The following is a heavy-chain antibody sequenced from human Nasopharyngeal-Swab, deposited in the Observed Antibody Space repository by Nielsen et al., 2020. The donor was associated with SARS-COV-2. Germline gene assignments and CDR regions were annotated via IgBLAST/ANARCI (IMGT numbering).Heavy chain of an antibody. CDR3: ARRIVHDSSGQLSDY. CDR1: GGSISSSNW. D-gene: IGHD3-22*01. CDR2: IYHSGST. Sequence: GSLRLSCAVSGGSISSSNWWSWVRQPPGKGLEWIGEIYHSGSTNYNPSLKSRVTISVDKSKNQFSLKLSSVTAADTAVYYCARRIVHDSSGQLSDYWGQGTLVTVSS. V-gene: IGHV4-4*02. J-gene: IGHJ4*02.